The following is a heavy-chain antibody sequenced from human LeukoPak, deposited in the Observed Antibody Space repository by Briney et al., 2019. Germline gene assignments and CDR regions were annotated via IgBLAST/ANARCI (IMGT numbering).Heavy chain of an antibody. CDR2: IYYSGST. CDR3: ARATVSQMGLGYYYYGMDV. Sequence: PSQTLSLTCTVSGGSISSGGYYWSWIRQHPGKGLEWIGYIYYSGSTYYNPSLKSRVTISVDTSKNQFSLKLSSVTAADTAVYYCARATVSQMGLGYYYYGMDVWGQGTTVTVSS. V-gene: IGHV4-31*03. J-gene: IGHJ6*02. CDR1: GGSISSGGYY. D-gene: IGHD5-24*01.